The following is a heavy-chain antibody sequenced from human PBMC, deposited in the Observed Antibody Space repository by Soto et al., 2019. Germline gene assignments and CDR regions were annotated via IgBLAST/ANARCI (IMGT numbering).Heavy chain of an antibody. V-gene: IGHV4-30-2*01. D-gene: IGHD5-18*01. CDR3: ARSGYSYGPNPLLY. CDR2: IYHSGST. J-gene: IGHJ4*02. CDR1: GGSISSGGYS. Sequence: SETLSLTCAVSGGSISSGGYSWSWIRQPPGKGLEWIGYIYHSGSTYYNPSLKNRVTVSVDRSKNQFSLKLSSVTAADTAVYYCARSGYSYGPNPLLYWGQGTLVTVSS.